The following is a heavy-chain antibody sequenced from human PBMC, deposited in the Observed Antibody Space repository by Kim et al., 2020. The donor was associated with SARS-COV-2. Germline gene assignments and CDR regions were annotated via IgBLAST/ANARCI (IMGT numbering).Heavy chain of an antibody. J-gene: IGHJ3*02. CDR2: IYYSGST. Sequence: SETLSLTCTVSGGSISSSSYYWGWIRQPPGKGLEWIGSIYYSGSTYYNPSLKSRVTISVDTSKNQFSLRLTSVTAADTAMYYFARLAMIVVVITHHAFD. D-gene: IGHD3-22*01. CDR1: GGSISSSSYY. CDR3: ARLAMIVVVITHHAFD. V-gene: IGHV4-39*01.